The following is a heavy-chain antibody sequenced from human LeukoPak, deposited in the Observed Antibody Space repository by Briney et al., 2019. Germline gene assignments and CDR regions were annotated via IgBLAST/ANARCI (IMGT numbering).Heavy chain of an antibody. CDR1: GFTFSGSA. J-gene: IGHJ4*02. D-gene: IGHD4-23*01. V-gene: IGHV3-73*01. CDR2: IRSKANSYAT. Sequence: PGGSLRLSCAASGFTFSGSAMHWVRQASGKGLEWVGRIRSKANSYATAYAASVKGRFTISRDDSKNTAYLQMNSLKTEDTAVYYCTRLPSSSTVVTDVDYWGQGTLVTVSS. CDR3: TRLPSSSTVVTDVDY.